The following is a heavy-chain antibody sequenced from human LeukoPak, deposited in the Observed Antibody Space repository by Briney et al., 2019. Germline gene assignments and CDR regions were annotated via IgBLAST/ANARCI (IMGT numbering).Heavy chain of an antibody. V-gene: IGHV3-13*01. CDR2: IGTAGDT. Sequence: SGGSLRLSCAGSGLTVSKYAMFWVRQPTGKHLEWVAAIGTAGDTYYSDSVKGRFTIYRENANNSLYLQMNSLGAADTAVYYCARQDFGGPLDYWGQGTLVTVSS. D-gene: IGHD3-10*01. CDR1: GLTVSKYA. CDR3: ARQDFGGPLDY. J-gene: IGHJ4*02.